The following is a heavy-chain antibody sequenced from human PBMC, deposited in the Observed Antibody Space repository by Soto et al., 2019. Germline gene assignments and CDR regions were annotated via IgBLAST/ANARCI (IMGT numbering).Heavy chain of an antibody. J-gene: IGHJ4*02. CDR3: ARGTEESSGSSDY. CDR2: IYSGGST. D-gene: IGHD1-26*01. Sequence: EVQLVESGGGLIQPGGSLRLSCAASGFTVSSNYMSWVRQAPGKGLEWVSVIYSGGSTYYADSVKGRFTISRDNSKNTLYLQMNSLRAEDTAVYYCARGTEESSGSSDYWGQGTLVTVSS. CDR1: GFTVSSNY. V-gene: IGHV3-53*01.